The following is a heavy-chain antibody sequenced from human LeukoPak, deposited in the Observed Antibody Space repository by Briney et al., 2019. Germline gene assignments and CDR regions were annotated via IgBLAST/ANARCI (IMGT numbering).Heavy chain of an antibody. CDR2: INHSGST. CDR1: GGSFSGYY. J-gene: IGHJ6*02. CDR3: ARVRLLNYYYYGMDV. Sequence: QSSETLSLTCAVYGGSFSGYYWSWIRQPPGKGLEWIGEINHSGSTNYNPSLKSRVTISVDTSKNQFSLKLSSVTAADTAVYYCARVRLLNYYYYGMDVWGQGTTVTVSS. D-gene: IGHD2-15*01. V-gene: IGHV4-34*01.